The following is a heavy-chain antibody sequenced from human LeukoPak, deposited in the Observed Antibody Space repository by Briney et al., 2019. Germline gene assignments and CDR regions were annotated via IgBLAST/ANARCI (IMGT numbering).Heavy chain of an antibody. CDR1: GGSIRSYY. J-gene: IGHJ4*02. V-gene: IGHV4-59*01. CDR2: IYYSGST. D-gene: IGHD5-12*01. Sequence: SETLSLTCTVSGGSIRSYYWSWIRQPPGKGLEWIGYIYYSGSTNYNPSPKSRVTISVDTSKNQFSLKLSSVTAADTAVFYCARHYSGYNWGIDYWGQGALVTVSS. CDR3: ARHYSGYNWGIDY.